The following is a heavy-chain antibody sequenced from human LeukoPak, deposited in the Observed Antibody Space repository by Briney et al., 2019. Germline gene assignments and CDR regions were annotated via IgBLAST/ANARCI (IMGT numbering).Heavy chain of an antibody. Sequence: PSETLSLTCTVSGGSISSGSYYWGWIRQPPGKGLEWIGRISYSWSTYYNPSLKSRVTISVDTSKNQFSLMLSSVTAADTAVYYCARRITGTTSDSFDYWGQGTLVTVSS. V-gene: IGHV4-39*01. CDR3: ARRITGTTSDSFDY. CDR2: ISYSWST. D-gene: IGHD1-20*01. J-gene: IGHJ4*02. CDR1: GGSISSGSYY.